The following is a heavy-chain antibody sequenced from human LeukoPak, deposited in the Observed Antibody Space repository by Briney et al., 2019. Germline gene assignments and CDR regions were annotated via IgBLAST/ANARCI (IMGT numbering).Heavy chain of an antibody. J-gene: IGHJ5*02. CDR2: ISAYNGNT. D-gene: IGHD2-15*01. Sequence: VASVTVSCKASGYTFTSYDISWVRQAPGQGLEWMGWISAYNGNTNYAQKLQGRVTMTTDTSTSTAYMELRSLRSDDTAVYYCARERDYSNFNWFDPWGQGTLVTVSS. V-gene: IGHV1-18*01. CDR1: GYTFTSYD. CDR3: ARERDYSNFNWFDP.